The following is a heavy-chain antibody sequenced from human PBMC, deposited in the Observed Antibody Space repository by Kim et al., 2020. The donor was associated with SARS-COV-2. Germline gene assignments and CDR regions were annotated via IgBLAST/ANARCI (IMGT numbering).Heavy chain of an antibody. V-gene: IGHV3-30*18. CDR2: IPFRETNK. J-gene: IGHJ4*02. CDR3: AKARYTGSWYADS. Sequence: GGSLRLSCTASGFTFNNYVMHWVRQAPGKGLEWVAIIPFRETNKYYADSVKGRFTVSRDNSKDTLYLQMDSLRAEDTAVYYCAKARYTGSWYADSWGQGT. D-gene: IGHD6-13*01. CDR1: GFTFNNYV.